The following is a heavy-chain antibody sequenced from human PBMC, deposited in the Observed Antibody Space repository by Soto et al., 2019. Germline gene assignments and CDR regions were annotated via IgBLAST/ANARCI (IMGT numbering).Heavy chain of an antibody. V-gene: IGHV4-4*07. CDR2: IYTSGST. J-gene: IGHJ4*02. Sequence: PSETLSLTCIVSGGSISGYYWNRIRQPAGKGLEWIGRIYTSGSTDYNPSLKSRVTMSVDTSKNQFSLKLSSVTAADTAMYYCARDRCSGGSCYEGDFDYWGQGTLVTVSS. CDR1: GGSISGYY. D-gene: IGHD2-15*01. CDR3: ARDRCSGGSCYEGDFDY.